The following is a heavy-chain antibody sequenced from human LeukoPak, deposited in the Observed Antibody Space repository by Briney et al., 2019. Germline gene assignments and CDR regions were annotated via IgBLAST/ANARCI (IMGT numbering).Heavy chain of an antibody. CDR3: ARHGMRDGYNYAFDY. Sequence: RTSETLSLTCTVSGDSISTGSYYWGWIRQPPGKGLEWIGSIFYSGSTYYTPSTLKSRITISVDTSKNQFSLILSSVTAADTAVYYCARHGMRDGYNYAFDYWGQGTLVTVSS. D-gene: IGHD5-24*01. CDR1: GDSISTGSYY. V-gene: IGHV4-39*01. J-gene: IGHJ4*02. CDR2: IFYSGST.